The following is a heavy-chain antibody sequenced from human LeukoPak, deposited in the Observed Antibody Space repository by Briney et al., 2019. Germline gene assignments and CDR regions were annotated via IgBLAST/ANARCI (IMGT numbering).Heavy chain of an antibody. CDR3: ARALFTSGSYYYDSSGYDY. Sequence: ASVKVSCKASGGTFSSYAISWVRQAPGQGLEWMGGIIPIFGTANYAQKFQGRVTITADESTSTAYMELSSLRSEDTAVYYCARALFTSGSYYYDSSGYDYWGQGTLVTVSS. D-gene: IGHD3-22*01. V-gene: IGHV1-69*13. J-gene: IGHJ4*02. CDR2: IIPIFGTA. CDR1: GGTFSSYA.